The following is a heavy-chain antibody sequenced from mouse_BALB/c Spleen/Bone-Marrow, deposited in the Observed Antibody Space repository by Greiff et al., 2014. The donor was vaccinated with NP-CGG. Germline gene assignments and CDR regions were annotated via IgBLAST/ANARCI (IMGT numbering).Heavy chain of an antibody. CDR1: GFNIKDTY. Sequence: EVKLVESGAELVKPGASVKLSRTASGFNIKDTYMHWVKQRPEQGLEWIGRIDPANGNTKYDPKFQGKATITADTSSNTAYLQLSSLTSEDTAVYYCARDYAFDYWGQGTTLTVSS. D-gene: IGHD2-4*01. CDR2: IDPANGNT. CDR3: ARDYAFDY. V-gene: IGHV14-3*02. J-gene: IGHJ2*01.